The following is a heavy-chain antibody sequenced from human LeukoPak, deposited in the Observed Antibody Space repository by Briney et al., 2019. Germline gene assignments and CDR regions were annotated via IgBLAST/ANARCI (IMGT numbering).Heavy chain of an antibody. CDR2: ISYDGSNK. Sequence: GGSLRLSCAASGFTFSSYAMHWVRQAPGKGLEWVAVISYDGSNKYYADSVKGRFTISRDNSKNTLYLQMYSLRAEDTAVYYCARGIIWFGELKYNWFDPWGQGTLVTVSS. D-gene: IGHD3-10*01. V-gene: IGHV3-30-3*01. CDR1: GFTFSSYA. J-gene: IGHJ5*02. CDR3: ARGIIWFGELKYNWFDP.